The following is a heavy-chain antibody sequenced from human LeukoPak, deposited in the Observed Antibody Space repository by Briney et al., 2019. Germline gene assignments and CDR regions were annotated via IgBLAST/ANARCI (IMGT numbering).Heavy chain of an antibody. J-gene: IGHJ4*02. V-gene: IGHV3-49*04. Sequence: GGSLRLSCTTSGFTFGDYAMSWVRQAPGKGLEWVGFIRSKTYGGTTEYAASVKVRFTISKDDSKSIAYLQMNSLKTEDTGVYYCTRLPSAFAFDYWGQGTLVTV. CDR2: IRSKTYGGTT. CDR3: TRLPSAFAFDY. CDR1: GFTFGDYA. D-gene: IGHD6-19*01.